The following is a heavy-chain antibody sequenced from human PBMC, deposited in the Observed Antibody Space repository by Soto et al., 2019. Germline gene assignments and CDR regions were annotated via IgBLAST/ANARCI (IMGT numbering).Heavy chain of an antibody. CDR1: VFTFSDYY. CDR2: ISSSGSTI. D-gene: IGHD3-10*01. CDR3: ARDLPSYYYGSGSYYKPHGMDV. Sequence: GWSLRLSCASSVFTFSDYYMSWIRQAPGKGLEWVSYISSSGSTIYYADSVKGRFTISRDNAKNSLYLQMNSLRAEDTAVYYCARDLPSYYYGSGSYYKPHGMDVWGQGTTVTVSS. V-gene: IGHV3-11*01. J-gene: IGHJ6*02.